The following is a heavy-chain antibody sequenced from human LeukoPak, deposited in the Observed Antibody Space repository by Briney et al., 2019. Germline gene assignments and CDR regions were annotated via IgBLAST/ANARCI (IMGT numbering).Heavy chain of an antibody. CDR2: IYSGGST. CDR3: ARGHIGDYFDY. J-gene: IGHJ4*02. D-gene: IGHD2-21*01. V-gene: IGHV3-53*01. CDR1: GFTVSSNY. Sequence: GGSLRLSCAASGFTVSSNYMSWVRQAPGKGLEWVSVIYSGGSTYYADSVKGRFTISRDNAKNSLYLQMNSLRAEDTAVYYCARGHIGDYFDYWGQGTLVTVSS.